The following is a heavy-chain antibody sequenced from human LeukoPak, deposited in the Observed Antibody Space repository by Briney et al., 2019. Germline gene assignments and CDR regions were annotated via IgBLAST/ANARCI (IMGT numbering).Heavy chain of an antibody. V-gene: IGHV3-23*01. CDR1: GFTFNNYG. Sequence: PGGSLRLSCAASGFTFNNYGMAWVRPFLGKGLEWVSAISDSGHGTYYADSVKGRFTISRDNSKNTLYLQMNSLRAEDTAVYYCARDQGQWLVREGFDYRGQGTLVTVSS. D-gene: IGHD6-19*01. CDR3: ARDQGQWLVREGFDY. J-gene: IGHJ4*02. CDR2: ISDSGHGT.